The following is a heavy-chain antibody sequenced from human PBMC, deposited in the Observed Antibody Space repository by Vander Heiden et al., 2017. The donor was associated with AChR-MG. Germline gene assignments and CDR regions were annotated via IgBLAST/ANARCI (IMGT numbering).Heavy chain of an antibody. CDR1: GFPFSTYA. CDR2: ISGSGGST. D-gene: IGHD3-22*01. J-gene: IGHJ4*02. V-gene: IGHV3-23*01. Sequence: EVQLLESGGGLVQPGGSLRPSCAAPGFPFSTYAMSWVRQAPGKGLEWVSAISGSGGSTYYADSVKGRFTISRDNSKNTLYLQMNSLRAEDTAVYYCAKVYYYDSSGYYSFDYWGQGTLVTVSS. CDR3: AKVYYYDSSGYYSFDY.